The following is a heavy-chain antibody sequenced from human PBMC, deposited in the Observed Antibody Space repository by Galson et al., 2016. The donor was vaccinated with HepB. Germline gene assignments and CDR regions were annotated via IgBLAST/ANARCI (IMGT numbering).Heavy chain of an antibody. J-gene: IGHJ3*02. Sequence: SVKVSCKASGYTFTTYSISWVRQAPGQGLEWMGWIRTYNGNTNYAQKLQGRVTMTTDTSTSTAYMELRSLTSDDTAVYYCARKYYYDTSGYYRVFDIWGQGTMVTVSS. CDR1: GYTFTTYS. CDR2: IRTYNGNT. CDR3: ARKYYYDTSGYYRVFDI. D-gene: IGHD3-22*01. V-gene: IGHV1-18*01.